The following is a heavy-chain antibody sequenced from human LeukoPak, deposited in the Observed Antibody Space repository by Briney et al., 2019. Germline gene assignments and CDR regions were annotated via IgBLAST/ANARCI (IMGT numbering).Heavy chain of an antibody. D-gene: IGHD3-22*01. V-gene: IGHV1-8*01. CDR2: MNPNSGNT. CDR1: GYTFTSYD. J-gene: IGHJ4*02. Sequence: ASVKVSCKASGYTFTSYDINWVRQATGQGLEWMGWMNPNSGNTGYAQKFQGRVTMTRNTSISTAYMDLSSLRSEETALYYCARQTGEIVVVTPADDYWGQGTLVTVSS. CDR3: ARQTGEIVVVTPADDY.